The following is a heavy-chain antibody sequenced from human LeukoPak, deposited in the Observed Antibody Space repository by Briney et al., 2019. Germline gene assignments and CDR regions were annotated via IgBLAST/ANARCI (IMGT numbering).Heavy chain of an antibody. CDR2: ISYDGRQK. J-gene: IGHJ4*02. D-gene: IGHD3-3*01. CDR3: VRVFLESLTAGYFDH. CDR1: GFTFSTYG. Sequence: HPGGSLRLSCAASGFTFSTYGMNWVRQAPGKGLEWVAVISYDGRQKYYADSVKGRFTISRDNSKDTVYLQMNSLRDEDSATCYCVRVFLESLTAGYFDHWGQGTLVTVSP. V-gene: IGHV3-30*03.